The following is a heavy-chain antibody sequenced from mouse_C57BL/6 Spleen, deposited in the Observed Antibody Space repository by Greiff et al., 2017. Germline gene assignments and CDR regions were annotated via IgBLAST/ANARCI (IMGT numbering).Heavy chain of an antibody. CDR1: GYSFTGYY. Sequence: EVQLQQSGPELVKPGASVKISCKASGYSFTGYYMNWVKQSPEKSLEWIGEINPSTGGTTYNQKFKAKATLTVDKSSSTAYMQLKSLTSEDSAVXYCARDSSGPWFAYWGQGTLVTVSA. D-gene: IGHD3-2*02. CDR2: INPSTGGT. V-gene: IGHV1-42*01. J-gene: IGHJ3*01. CDR3: ARDSSGPWFAY.